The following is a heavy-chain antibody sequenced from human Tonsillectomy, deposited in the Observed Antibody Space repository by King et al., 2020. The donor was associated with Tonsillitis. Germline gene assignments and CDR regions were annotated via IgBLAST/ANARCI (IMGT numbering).Heavy chain of an antibody. CDR1: GFTFSSYA. J-gene: IGHJ4*02. CDR2: ISGRGGNT. V-gene: IGHV3-23*04. Sequence: VQLVESGGGLVQPGGSLRLSCAASGFTFSSYAMSWVRQAPGKGLEWVSAISGRGGNTYYADSVKGRFTISRDNANNTQYLQMNSLGAEETAKYYCAKVPYGGNSGATWNQIYYFDYWGQGTLVTVSS. CDR3: AKVPYGGNSGATWNQIYYFDY. D-gene: IGHD4-23*01.